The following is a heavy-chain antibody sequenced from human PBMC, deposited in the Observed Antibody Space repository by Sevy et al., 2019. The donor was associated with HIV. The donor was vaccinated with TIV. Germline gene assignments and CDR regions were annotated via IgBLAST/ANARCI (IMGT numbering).Heavy chain of an antibody. J-gene: IGHJ3*02. Sequence: GGSLGLSCSASGFTFSSYAMHWVRQAPGKGLAFVSAISSNGGSTYYADSVKGRFTISRDNSKNTLYLQRSSLRAEDTAVYYCVKDGGVRGVMRSAAFDIWGQGTMVTVSS. CDR3: VKDGGVRGVMRSAAFDI. V-gene: IGHV3-64D*06. CDR1: GFTFSSYA. D-gene: IGHD3-10*01. CDR2: ISSNGGST.